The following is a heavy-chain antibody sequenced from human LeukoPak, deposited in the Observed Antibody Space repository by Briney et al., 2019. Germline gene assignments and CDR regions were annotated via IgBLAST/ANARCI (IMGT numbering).Heavy chain of an antibody. V-gene: IGHV4-59*08. Sequence: SETLSLTCTVSGDSFSTYYWNWIRQPPGEGLEWIGYIYYSGSTNYNPSLKSRVTISVDTSKDQLSLKLSSVTAADTAVYYCARLGHQGFDYWGQGTLVTVSS. CDR2: IYYSGST. D-gene: IGHD1-26*01. CDR3: ARLGHQGFDY. J-gene: IGHJ4*02. CDR1: GDSFSTYY.